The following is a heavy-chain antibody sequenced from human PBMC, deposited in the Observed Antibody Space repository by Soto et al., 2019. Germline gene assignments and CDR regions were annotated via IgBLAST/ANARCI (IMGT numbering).Heavy chain of an antibody. Sequence: QVQLQESGPGLVKPSQTLSLTCTVSGGSISSGGYYWSWIRQHPGKGLEWIGYIYYSGSTYYNPSLKCRVTLSVDTSKTQFSRELSSVTAADTAVYYCARDLRYGDYESYGMDVWGQGTTVTVSS. CDR3: ARDLRYGDYESYGMDV. D-gene: IGHD4-17*01. V-gene: IGHV4-31*03. J-gene: IGHJ6*02. CDR1: GGSISSGGYY. CDR2: IYYSGST.